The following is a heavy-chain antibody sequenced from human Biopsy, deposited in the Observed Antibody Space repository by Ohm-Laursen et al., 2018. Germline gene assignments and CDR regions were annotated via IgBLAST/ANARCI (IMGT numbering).Heavy chain of an antibody. Sequence: GTLSLTCTVSGGSTSGSSWSWIRQAPGRGLEWVGYISYSGSTSNNPSLKSRITISVDTSKNQISLKVTSVTAADTAVYYCAKHGSGWTGDDALHIWGQGTMVTVSS. CDR3: AKHGSGWTGDDALHI. CDR1: GGSTSGSS. CDR2: ISYSGST. D-gene: IGHD6-19*01. J-gene: IGHJ3*02. V-gene: IGHV4-59*08.